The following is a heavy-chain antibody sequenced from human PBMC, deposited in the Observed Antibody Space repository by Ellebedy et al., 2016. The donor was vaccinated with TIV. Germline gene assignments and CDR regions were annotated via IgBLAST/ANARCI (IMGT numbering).Heavy chain of an antibody. D-gene: IGHD1-26*01. Sequence: GESLKISCAASGFTFSSYSMNWVRQAPGKGLEWVSAISGSGGSTYYADSVKGRFTISRDNSKNTLYLQMNSLRAEDTAVYYCAKDSGSYPDWGQGTLVTVSS. CDR1: GFTFSSYS. V-gene: IGHV3-23*01. CDR3: AKDSGSYPD. CDR2: ISGSGGST. J-gene: IGHJ4*02.